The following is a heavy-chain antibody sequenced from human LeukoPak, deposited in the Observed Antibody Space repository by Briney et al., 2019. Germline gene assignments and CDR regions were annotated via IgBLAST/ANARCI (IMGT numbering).Heavy chain of an antibody. J-gene: IGHJ4*02. V-gene: IGHV3-48*04. CDR3: ARIAIAVTATGNY. CDR2: ISSSSSTM. Sequence: RSGGSLRLSCAAFGFTFSSYSMNWVRQAPGKGLEWVSHISSSSSTMYYADSVKGRFTISRDNAKNSLYLQMNSLRAEDTAVYYCARIAIAVTATGNYWGQGTLVTVSS. CDR1: GFTFSSYS. D-gene: IGHD6-13*01.